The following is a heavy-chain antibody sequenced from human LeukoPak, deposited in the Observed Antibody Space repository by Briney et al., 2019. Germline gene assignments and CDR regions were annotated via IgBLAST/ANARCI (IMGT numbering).Heavy chain of an antibody. CDR1: GFTFSNYA. J-gene: IGHJ4*02. CDR2: ISGSGTNT. V-gene: IGHV3-23*01. CDR3: ATERGDSPDY. D-gene: IGHD2-21*01. Sequence: GGSLRLSCAASGFTFSNYAMSWVRQGPGKGLEWVSGISGSGTNTYYADSVKGRFTISKDNSKNTLYLQMNNLRAEDTAVYYCATERGDSPDYWGQGTLVTVSS.